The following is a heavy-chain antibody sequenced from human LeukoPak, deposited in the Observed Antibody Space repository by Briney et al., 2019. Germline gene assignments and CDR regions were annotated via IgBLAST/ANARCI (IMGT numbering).Heavy chain of an antibody. CDR1: GGSISSGGYY. CDR3: AREQVVIHSLGH. J-gene: IGHJ4*02. CDR2: IYHSGST. Sequence: SETPSLTCTVSGGSISSGGYYWSWIRQPPGKGLEWIGYIYHSGSTYYNPSLKSRVTISVDRSKNQFSLELSSVTAADTAVYYCAREQVVIHSLGHWGQGTLVTVSS. V-gene: IGHV4-30-2*01. D-gene: IGHD3-22*01.